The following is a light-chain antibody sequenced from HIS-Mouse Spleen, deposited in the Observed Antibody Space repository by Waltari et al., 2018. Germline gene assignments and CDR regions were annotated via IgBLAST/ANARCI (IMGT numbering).Light chain of an antibody. CDR3: QAWDSSTVV. CDR1: KLGDKY. CDR2: QDS. V-gene: IGLV3-1*01. Sequence: SYELTQPPSVSVSPRQTASIPCSGDKLGDKYACWYQQKPGQSPVLVIYQDSKRPSGIPERFSGSNSGNTATLTISGTQAMDEADYYCQAWDSSTVVFGGGTTLTVL. J-gene: IGLJ2*01.